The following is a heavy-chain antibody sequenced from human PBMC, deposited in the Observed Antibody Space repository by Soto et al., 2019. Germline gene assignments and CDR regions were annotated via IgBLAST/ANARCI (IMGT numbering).Heavy chain of an antibody. V-gene: IGHV4-39*01. CDR2: IYYSGST. CDR3: ARHPSYYEILTGFYSPRYYFDY. CDR1: GDSISSRSYY. D-gene: IGHD3-9*01. J-gene: IGHJ4*02. Sequence: SETLSLTCTVSGDSISSRSYYGGWIRQPPGKGLEWIGSIYYSGSTYNNPSLKSRVTISVDTSKNQFSLKLGSVTAADTAVYYCARHPSYYEILTGFYSPRYYFDYWGQGTLVTVS.